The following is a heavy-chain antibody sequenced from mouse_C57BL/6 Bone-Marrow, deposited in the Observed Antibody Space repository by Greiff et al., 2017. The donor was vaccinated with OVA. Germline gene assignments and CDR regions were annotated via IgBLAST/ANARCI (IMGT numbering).Heavy chain of an antibody. Sequence: VKLQESGAELARPGASVKLSCKASGYTFTSYGISWVKQRTGQGLEWIGEIYPRSGNTYYNEKFKGKATLTADKSSSTAYMELRSLTSEDSAVYFCAKAYYGSSRGYWGQGTTLTVSS. V-gene: IGHV1-81*01. CDR3: AKAYYGSSRGY. CDR2: IYPRSGNT. CDR1: GYTFTSYG. D-gene: IGHD1-1*01. J-gene: IGHJ2*01.